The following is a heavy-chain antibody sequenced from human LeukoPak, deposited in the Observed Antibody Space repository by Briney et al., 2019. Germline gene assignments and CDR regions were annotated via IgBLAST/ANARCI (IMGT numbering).Heavy chain of an antibody. CDR1: GFTFTNYG. CDR2: LSGNGYGQ. CDR3: AKGCQCPSGLSSWFDP. J-gene: IGHJ5*02. V-gene: IGHV3-23*01. Sequence: GGSLRLSCSASGFTFTNYGMSWVRQAPGKGLEWVAGLSGNGYGQFYADSVEGRFTISRDISNNIWYLQMNSLRAEDTAVYYCAKGCQCPSGLSSWFDPRGPGTLVAVSS. D-gene: IGHD1-14*01.